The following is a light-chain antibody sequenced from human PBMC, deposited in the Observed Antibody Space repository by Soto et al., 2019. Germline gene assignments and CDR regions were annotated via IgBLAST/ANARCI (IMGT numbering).Light chain of an antibody. CDR3: QQYSSWPT. CDR2: GAS. V-gene: IGKV3-15*01. CDR1: HSVSSN. Sequence: EIVMTQSPSTLSVSPGERATLSCRASHSVSSNLAWYQQKPGQAPRLLIYGASTRATGVPARFSGSGSGTEFTLTISSLQSEDFALYFCQQYSSWPTFGGGTKVDIK. J-gene: IGKJ4*01.